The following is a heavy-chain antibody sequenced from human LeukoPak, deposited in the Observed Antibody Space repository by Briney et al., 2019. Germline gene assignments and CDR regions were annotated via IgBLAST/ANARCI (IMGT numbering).Heavy chain of an antibody. CDR1: GFTFSSYA. J-gene: IGHJ4*02. D-gene: IGHD3-10*01. CDR3: AKYYYGSGSPIFDY. Sequence: PGGSLRLSCAASGFTFSSYAMSWVRQAPGKGLEWVSVISSSGGSTYYADSVKGRSTISRDNSNNTLYLQMNSLRAEDTAVYYCAKYYYGSGSPIFDYWGQGTLVTVSS. V-gene: IGHV3-23*01. CDR2: ISSSGGST.